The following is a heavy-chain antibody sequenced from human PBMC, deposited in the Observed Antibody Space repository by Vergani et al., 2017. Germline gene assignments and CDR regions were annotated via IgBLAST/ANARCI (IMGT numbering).Heavy chain of an antibody. J-gene: IGHJ4*02. Sequence: QVQLQESGPGLVKPSQTLSLTCTVSGGSISSGGYYWSWSRQHTGKGLEWIGYIYYSGCTYYNPSLKGRVTISVDTSKNQFSLKLSSVTAADPAVYYCARDPSYYYGSGNYYTGYWGQGTLVTVSS. CDR2: IYYSGCT. V-gene: IGHV4-30-4*08. CDR1: GGSISSGGYY. CDR3: ARDPSYYYGSGNYYTGY. D-gene: IGHD3-10*01.